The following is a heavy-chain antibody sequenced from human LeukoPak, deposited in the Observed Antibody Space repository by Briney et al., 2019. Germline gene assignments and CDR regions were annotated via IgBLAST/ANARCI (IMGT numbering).Heavy chain of an antibody. Sequence: PSETLSLTCTVSGGSISSSSYYWGWIRQPPGKGLEWIGSIYYSGSTYYNPYLKSRVTISVDTSKNQFSLKLSSVTAADTAVYYCASSGLYYYDSSGPSEGFYFDYWGQGTLVTVSS. CDR1: GGSISSSSYY. CDR2: IYYSGST. D-gene: IGHD3-22*01. V-gene: IGHV4-39*01. CDR3: ASSGLYYYDSSGPSEGFYFDY. J-gene: IGHJ4*02.